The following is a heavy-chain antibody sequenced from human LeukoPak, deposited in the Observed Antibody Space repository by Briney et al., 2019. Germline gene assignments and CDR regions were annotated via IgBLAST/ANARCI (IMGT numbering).Heavy chain of an antibody. CDR1: GYTFTGYY. CDR2: INPNSGGT. D-gene: IGHD2-2*01. Sequence: GASVKVSCKASGYTFTGYYIHWVRQAPGQGLEWLGWINPNSGGTKYAQKFQGRVTMTRDPSISTAYMSRLKSDDTAVYYCARPQLLSPFDIWGQGTMVTVSS. CDR3: ARPQLLSPFDI. J-gene: IGHJ3*02. V-gene: IGHV1-2*02.